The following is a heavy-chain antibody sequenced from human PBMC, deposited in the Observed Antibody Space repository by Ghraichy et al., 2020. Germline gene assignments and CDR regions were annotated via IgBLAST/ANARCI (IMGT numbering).Heavy chain of an antibody. J-gene: IGHJ4*02. D-gene: IGHD5-12*01. V-gene: IGHV4-34*01. Sequence: SETLSLTCTVYGGSCSDCYWSWIRQPPGKGLEWIGEITHRGSTNYNPSLKSRVTISVDTSKNQFSLKLSSVTAADTAVYYCARRQGATGYYWGQGTLVTVSS. CDR1: GGSCSDCY. CDR3: ARRQGATGYY. CDR2: ITHRGST.